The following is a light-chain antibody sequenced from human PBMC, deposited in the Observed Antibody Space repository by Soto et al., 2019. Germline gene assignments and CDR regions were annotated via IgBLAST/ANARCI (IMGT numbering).Light chain of an antibody. J-gene: IGKJ5*01. CDR1: QNVNNF. Sequence: DIVLTQTQGTLSLSPGERATFSCRASQNVNNFLAWYQQKPGQAPRLLIYDASNRATGIPARFSGSGSGTDFTLTISSLESEDFAIYYCQQRSNWPTFGQGTRLEIK. V-gene: IGKV3-11*01. CDR3: QQRSNWPT. CDR2: DAS.